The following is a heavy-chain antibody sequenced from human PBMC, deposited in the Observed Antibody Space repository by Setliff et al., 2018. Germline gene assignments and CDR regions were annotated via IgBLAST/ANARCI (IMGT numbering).Heavy chain of an antibody. D-gene: IGHD2-15*01. J-gene: IGHJ3*02. CDR3: AISSLSICSGGSCPNAFDI. CDR2: ISSYNNDVT. V-gene: IGHV1-18*01. Sequence: ASVKVSCKASGYILNSYGVSWVRQAPGQGLEWMGWISSYNNDVTNYAQRFQCRVTMTTDTSTRAAYMELRGLRSDDTAVYYCAISSLSICSGGSCPNAFDIWGQGTMVTVSS. CDR1: GYILNSYG.